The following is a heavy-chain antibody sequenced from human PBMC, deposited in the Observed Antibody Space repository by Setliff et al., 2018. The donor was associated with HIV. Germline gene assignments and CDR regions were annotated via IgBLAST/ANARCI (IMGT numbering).Heavy chain of an antibody. Sequence: GASVKVSCNASGYTFTSYAMHWVRQAPGQRLEWMGWINAGNGNTKYSQEFQGRVTITRDTSASTAYMELSSLRSEDMAVYYCARGIVGANSISVVSYFDYWGQGTLVTVSS. V-gene: IGHV1-3*03. CDR3: ARGIVGANSISVVSYFDY. J-gene: IGHJ4*02. CDR1: GYTFTSYA. D-gene: IGHD1-26*01. CDR2: INAGNGNT.